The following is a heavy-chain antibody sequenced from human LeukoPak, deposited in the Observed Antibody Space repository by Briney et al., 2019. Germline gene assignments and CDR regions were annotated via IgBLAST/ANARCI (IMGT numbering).Heavy chain of an antibody. D-gene: IGHD4-23*01. CDR1: GDSISNYY. CDR3: AAYGGNYFDY. J-gene: IGHJ4*02. CDR2: IYTSGST. V-gene: IGHV4-4*07. Sequence: SETLSLTCTVSGDSISNYYWSWIRQPAGKGLEWIGRIYTSGSTNYNPSLKSRVTISVDTSKNQFSLDLTSVTAADTAVYYCAAYGGNYFDYWGQGTLVTVSS.